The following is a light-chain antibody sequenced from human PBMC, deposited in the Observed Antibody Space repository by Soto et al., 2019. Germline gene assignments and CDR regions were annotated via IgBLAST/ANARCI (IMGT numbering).Light chain of an antibody. CDR3: QQRSNWLFT. CDR1: QSVSSY. V-gene: IGKV3-11*01. CDR2: DAS. J-gene: IGKJ3*01. Sequence: EIVLTQSPATLSLSPGERATLSCRASQSVSSYLAWYQQKPGQAPRLLIYDASNRATGIPARFSVSGSGTDFTLTISSLEPEDFAVYYCQQRSNWLFTFGPGTKVDIQ.